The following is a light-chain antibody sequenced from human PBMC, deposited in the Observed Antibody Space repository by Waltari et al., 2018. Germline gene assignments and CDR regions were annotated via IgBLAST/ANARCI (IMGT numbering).Light chain of an antibody. CDR3: QQRTIWPWT. J-gene: IGKJ3*01. Sequence: ETVLTQSPATLALSPGERATLSCRASQDVLTYLAWYQQKPGQAPRLLIHGASKRATGIPARFSGSGSGTAFTLTISSLEPEDFAVYYCQQRTIWPWTFGPGTKVNIK. CDR2: GAS. V-gene: IGKV3-11*01. CDR1: QDVLTY.